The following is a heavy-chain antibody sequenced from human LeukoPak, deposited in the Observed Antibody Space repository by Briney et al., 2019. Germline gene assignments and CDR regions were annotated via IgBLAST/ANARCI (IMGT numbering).Heavy chain of an antibody. CDR2: ISSSSSYI. J-gene: IGHJ2*01. Sequence: PGGSLRLSCAASGFTFSSYSMNWVRQAPGKGLEWVSSISSSSSYIYYADSVKGRFTISRDNAKNSLYLQMNSLRAEDTAVYYCAREYSSSWYEYYWYFDLWGRGTLVTVSS. D-gene: IGHD6-13*01. CDR1: GFTFSSYS. V-gene: IGHV3-21*01. CDR3: AREYSSSWYEYYWYFDL.